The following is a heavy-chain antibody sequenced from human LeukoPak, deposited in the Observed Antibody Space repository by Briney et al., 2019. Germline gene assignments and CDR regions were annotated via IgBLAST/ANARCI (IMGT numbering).Heavy chain of an antibody. CDR3: ARDMGLTTVTTVFAFDI. CDR2: ISSSSSYI. D-gene: IGHD4-17*01. CDR1: GFAFSSFS. V-gene: IGHV3-21*01. Sequence: GGSLRLSCAASGFAFSSFSMNWVRRVPGKGLEWVSSISSSSSYIHYADSVKSRFTISRDNAKSSLYLQMNSLRAEDTAVYYCARDMGLTTVTTVFAFDIWGQGTMVTVSS. J-gene: IGHJ3*02.